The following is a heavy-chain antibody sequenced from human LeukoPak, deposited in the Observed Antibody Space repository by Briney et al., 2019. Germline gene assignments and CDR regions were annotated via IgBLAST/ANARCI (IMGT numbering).Heavy chain of an antibody. CDR1: GYTFTSYG. D-gene: IGHD3-3*01. CDR3: ARAIFGVVTRAQDY. J-gene: IGHJ4*02. Sequence: ASVKVSCKASGYTFTSYGISRVRQAPGQGLEWMGWINPNSGGTNYAQKFQGRVTMTRDTSISTAYMELSRLRSDDTAVYYCARAIFGVVTRAQDYWGQGTLVTVSS. V-gene: IGHV1-2*02. CDR2: INPNSGGT.